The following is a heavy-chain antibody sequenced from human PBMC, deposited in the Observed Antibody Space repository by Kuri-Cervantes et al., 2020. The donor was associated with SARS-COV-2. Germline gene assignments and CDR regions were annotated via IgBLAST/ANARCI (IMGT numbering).Heavy chain of an antibody. V-gene: IGHV3-23*01. CDR3: VKDYYGSGINWIFDS. Sequence: GESLKISCAASGFTFSSYAMSWVRQAPGKGLEWVSAISGSGATTYYADSVKGRFTISRDNSKNTLYLQMDSLRADDTAVYYCVKDYYGSGINWIFDSWGQGALVTVSS. CDR1: GFTFSSYA. J-gene: IGHJ4*02. D-gene: IGHD3-10*01. CDR2: ISGSGATT.